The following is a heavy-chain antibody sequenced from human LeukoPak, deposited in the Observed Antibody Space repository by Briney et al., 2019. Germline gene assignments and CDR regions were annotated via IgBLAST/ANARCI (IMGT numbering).Heavy chain of an antibody. V-gene: IGHV1-2*02. CDR3: ASDVLPPARYDAFDV. J-gene: IGHJ3*01. CDR2: INPQNGDT. D-gene: IGHD2-15*01. Sequence: ASVKVSCKASGYTFTGYYIHWVRQAPGQGLECVGWINPQNGDTYSTEKLQGRVAMTRDTSITTAYMELRGLTDDDTAVYYCASDVLPPARYDAFDVWGQGTMVTVSS. CDR1: GYTFTGYY.